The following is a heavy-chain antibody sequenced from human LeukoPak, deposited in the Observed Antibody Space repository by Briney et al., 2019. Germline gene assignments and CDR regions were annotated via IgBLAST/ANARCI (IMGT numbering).Heavy chain of an antibody. Sequence: PGRSLRLSCAASGFTFDDYAMHWVRQAPGKGLEWVSGISWNSGSIGYADSVKGRFTISRDNAKNSLYLQMNSLRAEDTALYHCARAGESYGHFDYWGQGTLVTASS. CDR1: GFTFDDYA. CDR3: ARAGESYGHFDY. V-gene: IGHV3-9*01. J-gene: IGHJ4*02. D-gene: IGHD5-18*01. CDR2: ISWNSGSI.